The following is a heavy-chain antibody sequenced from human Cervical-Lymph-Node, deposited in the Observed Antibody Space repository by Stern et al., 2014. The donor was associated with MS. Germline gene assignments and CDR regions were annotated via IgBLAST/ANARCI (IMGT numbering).Heavy chain of an antibody. CDR3: GKQVRE. CDR1: GGSVSSDAYY. CDR2: IYHRGSS. V-gene: IGHV4-61*08. J-gene: IGHJ4*02. Sequence: QLQLQESGPGLVKPSETLSLTCTVSGGSVSSDAYYWSWIRQSPVKGLEWIGYIYHRGSSSYNPSLKSRVTMSVDTSKNQFSLRLTSVTAADTAVYYCGKQVREWGRGTLVTVSS.